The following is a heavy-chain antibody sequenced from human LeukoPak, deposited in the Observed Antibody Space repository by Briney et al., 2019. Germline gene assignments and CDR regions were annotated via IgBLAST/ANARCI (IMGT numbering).Heavy chain of an antibody. CDR2: IDNSSSVI. Sequence: GGSLRLSCAASGFTFNSYTMNWVRQAPGKRPEWLSYIDNSSSVIDYADSVKGRFTISRDNTKNSLYLQLNSLRVDDTAIYYCARDLDWAFDYWGQGALVTVSS. CDR1: GFTFNSYT. J-gene: IGHJ4*02. D-gene: IGHD3/OR15-3a*01. CDR3: ARDLDWAFDY. V-gene: IGHV3-48*04.